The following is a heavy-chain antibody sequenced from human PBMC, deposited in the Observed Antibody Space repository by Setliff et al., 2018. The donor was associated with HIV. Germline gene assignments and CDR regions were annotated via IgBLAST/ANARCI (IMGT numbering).Heavy chain of an antibody. CDR2: INWNGGST. J-gene: IGHJ4*02. CDR3: AREGYYDTSAYFY. D-gene: IGHD3-22*01. Sequence: GGSLRLSCAASGFTFDDYGMGWVRQAPGKGLEWVSGINWNGGSTGYADSVRGRFTISRDNAKNSLYLQMNSLRAEDTAVYYCAREGYYDTSAYFYWGQGTLVTVSS. CDR1: GFTFDDYG. V-gene: IGHV3-20*04.